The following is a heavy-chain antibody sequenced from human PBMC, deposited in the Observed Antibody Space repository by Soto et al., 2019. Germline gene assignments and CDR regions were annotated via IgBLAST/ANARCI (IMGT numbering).Heavy chain of an antibody. Sequence: GGSLRLSCAASGFTFSSYGMHWVRQAPGKGLEWVAVISYDGSNKYYADSVKGRFTISRDNSKNTLYLQMNSLRAEDTAVYYCAKVSVAGDYYYYYGMDVWGQGTTVTVSS. J-gene: IGHJ6*02. V-gene: IGHV3-30*18. CDR2: ISYDGSNK. CDR1: GFTFSSYG. D-gene: IGHD6-13*01. CDR3: AKVSVAGDYYYYYGMDV.